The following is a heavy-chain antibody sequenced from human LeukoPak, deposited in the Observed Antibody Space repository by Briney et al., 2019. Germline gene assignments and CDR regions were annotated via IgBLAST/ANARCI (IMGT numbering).Heavy chain of an antibody. D-gene: IGHD6-19*01. J-gene: IGHJ4*02. CDR3: AREGAGYSSGWSDY. V-gene: IGHV3-23*01. CDR1: GFTFSNFA. CDR2: ISANGGAT. Sequence: GGSLRLSCAASGFTFSNFAMSWVRQAPGKGLECVSLISANGGATYYADSVKGRFTISRDNSKNTLYLQMNSLRAEDTAVYYCAREGAGYSSGWSDYWGQGTLVTVSS.